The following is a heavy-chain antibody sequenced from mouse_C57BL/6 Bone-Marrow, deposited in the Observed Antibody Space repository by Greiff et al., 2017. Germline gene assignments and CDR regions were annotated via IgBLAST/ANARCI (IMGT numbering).Heavy chain of an antibody. Sequence: VQLQQPGAELVKPGASVKLSCKDSGYTFTSYWMQWVKQRPGQGLEWIGEIDPSDSYTNYNQKFKGKATLTVDTSSSTAYMQLSSLTAEDSAVYYCARDYYGSSMFAYWGQGTLVTVSA. CDR3: ARDYYGSSMFAY. CDR2: IDPSDSYT. D-gene: IGHD1-1*01. V-gene: IGHV1-50*01. CDR1: GYTFTSYW. J-gene: IGHJ3*01.